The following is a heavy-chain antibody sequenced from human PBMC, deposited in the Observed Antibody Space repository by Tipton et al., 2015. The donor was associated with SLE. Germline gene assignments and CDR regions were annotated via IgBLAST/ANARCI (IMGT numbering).Heavy chain of an antibody. J-gene: IGHJ4*02. CDR3: ARRSSSLDY. D-gene: IGHD2-2*01. Sequence: PGLVKPSETLSLTCTVSGDSINSYYWSWIRQPPGEGLEWIGYIYYREGTNYSPSLKSRVTISLDASKNQLSLKRSCVTAADTAVFYCARRSSSLDYWGQGILVTVSS. V-gene: IGHV4-59*08. CDR1: GDSINSYY. CDR2: IYYREGT.